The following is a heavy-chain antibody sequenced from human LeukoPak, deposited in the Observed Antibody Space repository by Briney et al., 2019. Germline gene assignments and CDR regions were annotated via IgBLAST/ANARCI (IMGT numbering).Heavy chain of an antibody. CDR3: ARVLLGNDYFDY. J-gene: IGHJ4*02. Sequence: PSETLSLTCTVSGGSISSGDYYWSWIRQPPGKGLEWIGYIYYSGSTYYNPSLKSRVTISVDTSKNQFSLKPSSVTAADTAVYYCARVLLGNDYFDYWGQGTLVTVSS. CDR1: GGSISSGDYY. CDR2: IYYSGST. D-gene: IGHD7-27*01. V-gene: IGHV4-30-4*08.